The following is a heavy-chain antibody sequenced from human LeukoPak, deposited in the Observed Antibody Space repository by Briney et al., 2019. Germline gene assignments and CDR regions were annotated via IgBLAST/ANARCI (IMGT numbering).Heavy chain of an antibody. V-gene: IGHV3-7*01. CDR1: GFTSSSHW. CDR2: INQYGSEK. J-gene: IGHJ6*03. Sequence: GGSLRLSCAASGFTSSSHWMSWVRQAPGQGLEWVANINQYGSEKYYVDSVKGRFTISRDNAKNSLYLQMNSLRAEDTAVYYCARVKFGESYAPKSYYYYYMDVWGKGTTVTISS. CDR3: ARVKFGESYAPKSYYYYYMDV. D-gene: IGHD3-10*01.